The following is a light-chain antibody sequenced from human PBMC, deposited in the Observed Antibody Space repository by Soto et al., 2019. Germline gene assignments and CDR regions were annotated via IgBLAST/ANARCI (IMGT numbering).Light chain of an antibody. CDR2: GAS. Sequence: EVVMTQSPATLSVSPGERATLSCRASQSVSSDLAWYQQKPGQAPRLLIYGASTRATGIPARFSGSGSGTEFTLTISSLQSEDFAVYYCQQYNNWPPVTFGQGTKLDIK. J-gene: IGKJ2*01. CDR3: QQYNNWPPVT. V-gene: IGKV3-15*01. CDR1: QSVSSD.